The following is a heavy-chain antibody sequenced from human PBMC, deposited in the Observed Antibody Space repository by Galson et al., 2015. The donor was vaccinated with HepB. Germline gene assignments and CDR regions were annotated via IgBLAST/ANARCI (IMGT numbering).Heavy chain of an antibody. CDR3: ARDLVATLFYLDS. D-gene: IGHD5-12*01. J-gene: IGHJ4*02. Sequence: SLRLSCAASGFTFSDYYMVWIRQAPGKGLEWVSCIATYGTTVYYADSVKGRFTVSRDNAKNSLYLQMNSLRDEDTAVYYCARDLVATLFYLDSWGQGTLVTVSS. CDR1: GFTFSDYY. V-gene: IGHV3-11*01. CDR2: IATYGTTV.